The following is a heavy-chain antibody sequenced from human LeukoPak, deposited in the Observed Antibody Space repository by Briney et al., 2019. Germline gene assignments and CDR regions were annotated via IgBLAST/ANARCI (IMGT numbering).Heavy chain of an antibody. J-gene: IGHJ3*02. Sequence: SETLSLTCTVSGGSITGYHWSWIRQPPGKGLEWIAYIHHSGSSNYTPSLKGRVTISVDTSKNQFSLKLSSVTAADTAVYYCGRHDTRGGAFDIWAKGQCSPSLQ. CDR1: GGSITGYH. CDR3: GRHDTRGGAFDI. CDR2: IHHSGSS. V-gene: IGHV4-59*08. D-gene: IGHD5-18*01.